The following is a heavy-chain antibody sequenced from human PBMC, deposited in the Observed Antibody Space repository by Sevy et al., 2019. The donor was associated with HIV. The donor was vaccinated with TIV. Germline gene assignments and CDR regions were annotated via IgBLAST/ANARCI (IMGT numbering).Heavy chain of an antibody. CDR1: GLTFSSYA. Sequence: GGYLRLSCAASGLTFSSYAMSWVRQAPGKGLEWVSAISGSGGSTYYADSVKGRFTISRDNSKNTLYLQMNSLRAEDTAVYYCATGAYDFWSGYYGIDYWGQGTLVTVSS. V-gene: IGHV3-23*01. CDR3: ATGAYDFWSGYYGIDY. CDR2: ISGSGGST. D-gene: IGHD3-3*01. J-gene: IGHJ4*02.